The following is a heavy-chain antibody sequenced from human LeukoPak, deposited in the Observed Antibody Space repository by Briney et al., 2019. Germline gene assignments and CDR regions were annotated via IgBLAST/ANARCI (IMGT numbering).Heavy chain of an antibody. Sequence: ASVTVSCKASGYTFTGYYMHWVRQAPGQGLEWMGIINPSGGSTSYAQKFQGRVTMTRDMSTSTVYMELSSLRSEDTAVYYCARDGIVVVPAAMSRGWFDPWGQGTLVTVSS. CDR3: ARDGIVVVPAAMSRGWFDP. V-gene: IGHV1-46*01. J-gene: IGHJ5*02. CDR1: GYTFTGYY. D-gene: IGHD2-2*01. CDR2: INPSGGST.